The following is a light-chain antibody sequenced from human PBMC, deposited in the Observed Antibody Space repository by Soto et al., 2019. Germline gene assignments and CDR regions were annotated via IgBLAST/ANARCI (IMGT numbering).Light chain of an antibody. V-gene: IGKV3-20*01. Sequence: EIVLTQSPGTLSLSPGERATLSCRASQSVSSSYLAWYQQKPGQAPRFLIYGATTRASGIPDRFSGSGAGTEFTLTISRLESEDFAVYYCQQYGSSPLTFGGGTKVEIK. CDR3: QQYGSSPLT. CDR1: QSVSSSY. CDR2: GAT. J-gene: IGKJ4*01.